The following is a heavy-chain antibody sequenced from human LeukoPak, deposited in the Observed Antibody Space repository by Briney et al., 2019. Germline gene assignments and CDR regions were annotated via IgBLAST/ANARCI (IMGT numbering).Heavy chain of an antibody. CDR1: GFTFSSHN. V-gene: IGHV3-23*01. J-gene: IGHJ3*02. Sequence: PGGSLRLSCVASGFTFSSHNMNWVRQAPGKGLEWVSAISGSGGSTYYADSVKGRFTISRDNSKNTLYLQMNSLRAEDTAVYYCAKDLVWDSSGYTDAFDIWGQGTMVTVSS. CDR2: ISGSGGST. CDR3: AKDLVWDSSGYTDAFDI. D-gene: IGHD3-22*01.